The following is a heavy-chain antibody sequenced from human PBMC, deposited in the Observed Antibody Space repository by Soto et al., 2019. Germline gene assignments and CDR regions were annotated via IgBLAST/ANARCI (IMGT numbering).Heavy chain of an antibody. Sequence: SETLSLTCTVSGGSISSYYWSWIRQPAGKGLEWIGRIYTSGSTNYNPSLKSRVTMSVDTSKNQFSLKLSSVTAADTAVYYCAGDRGSSSRLNYYYYYGMDVWGQGTTVTVS. CDR3: AGDRGSSSRLNYYYYYGMDV. D-gene: IGHD6-6*01. CDR2: IYTSGST. J-gene: IGHJ6*02. V-gene: IGHV4-4*07. CDR1: GGSISSYY.